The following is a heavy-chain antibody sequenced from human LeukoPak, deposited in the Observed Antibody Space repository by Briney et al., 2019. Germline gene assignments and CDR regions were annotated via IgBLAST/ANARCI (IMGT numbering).Heavy chain of an antibody. CDR1: GFTFSSYS. CDR2: ISSSSSYI. Sequence: PGGSLRLSCAASGFTFSSYSMNWVRQAPWKGLEWVSSISSSSSYIYYADSVKGRFTISRDNAKNSLYLQMNSLRAEDTAVYYCARGVDIDYGGTIGYWGQGTLVTVSS. CDR3: ARGVDIDYGGTIGY. V-gene: IGHV3-21*01. D-gene: IGHD4-23*01. J-gene: IGHJ4*02.